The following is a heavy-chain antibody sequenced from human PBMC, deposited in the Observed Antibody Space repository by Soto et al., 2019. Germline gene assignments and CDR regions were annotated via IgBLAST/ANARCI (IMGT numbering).Heavy chain of an antibody. V-gene: IGHV4-59*01. D-gene: IGHD6-25*01. Sequence: PSETLSLTCTVSGGSISSYYWSWIRQPPGKGLEWIGYIYYSGSTNYNPSLKSRVTISVDTSKNQFSLKLSSVTAADTAVYYCAREPAAADYFDYWGQGTLVTVSS. J-gene: IGHJ4*02. CDR3: AREPAAADYFDY. CDR1: GGSISSYY. CDR2: IYYSGST.